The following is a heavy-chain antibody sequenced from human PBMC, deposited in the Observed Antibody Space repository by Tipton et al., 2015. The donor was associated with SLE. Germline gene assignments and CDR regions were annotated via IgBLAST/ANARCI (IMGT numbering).Heavy chain of an antibody. Sequence: TLSLTCTVSGGSLRSHYWSWIRQPPGKGLEGIGYMYHSGSTKYNPSLKSRVTISLDTSKNQVSLKLTSVTAADTAVYYCARGWYSRNWEWWFDPWGQGTLVTVSS. V-gene: IGHV4-59*11. J-gene: IGHJ5*02. D-gene: IGHD6-13*01. CDR3: ARGWYSRNWEWWFDP. CDR1: GGSLRSHY. CDR2: MYHSGST.